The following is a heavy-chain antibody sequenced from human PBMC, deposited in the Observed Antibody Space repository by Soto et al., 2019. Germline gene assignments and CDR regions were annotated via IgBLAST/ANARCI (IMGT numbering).Heavy chain of an antibody. J-gene: IGHJ6*02. CDR3: AVSLYGVVLHYYYRMDV. Sequence: QVQLVQSGAEVSKPGSSVKVSCKASGGSFSSFAFSWVRQAPGQGLEWMGGIIPMFGSANYAQEFLGRVTFTADDSTSTAYMEISGLIFEDTAFYYCAVSLYGVVLHYYYRMDVWGPGTSVTVSS. V-gene: IGHV1-69*01. D-gene: IGHD3-3*01. CDR1: GGSFSSFA. CDR2: IIPMFGSA.